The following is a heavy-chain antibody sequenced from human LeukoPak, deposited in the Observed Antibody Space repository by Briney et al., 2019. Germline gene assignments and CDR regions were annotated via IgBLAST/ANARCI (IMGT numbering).Heavy chain of an antibody. CDR3: AASVSDILLWFGELSPSFDY. J-gene: IGHJ4*02. D-gene: IGHD3-10*01. Sequence: ASVKVSCKASGYTFTGYYMHWVRQAPGQGLEWMGWINPNSGNTGYAQKFQGRVTITRNTSISTAYMELSSLRSEDTAVYYCAASVSDILLWFGELSPSFDYWGQGALVTVSS. CDR2: INPNSGNT. V-gene: IGHV1-8*03. CDR1: GYTFTGYY.